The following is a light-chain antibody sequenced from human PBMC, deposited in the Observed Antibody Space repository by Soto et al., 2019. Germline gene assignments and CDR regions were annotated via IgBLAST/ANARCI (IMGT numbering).Light chain of an antibody. V-gene: IGKV1-8*01. J-gene: IGKJ1*01. CDR3: QQFYNYPRT. CDR1: QDIGTC. Sequence: IRMTQSPSSFSASTGDRVSITCRATQDIGTCLAWYQQIPGKAPKLLIYDASTLQTGVPSRFSGSGSGTDFTLTISYLQSEDFGTYYCQQFYNYPRTFGQGTKVDIK. CDR2: DAS.